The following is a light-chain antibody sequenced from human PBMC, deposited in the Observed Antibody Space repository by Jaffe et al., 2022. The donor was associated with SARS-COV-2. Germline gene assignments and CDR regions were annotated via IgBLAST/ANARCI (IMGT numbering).Light chain of an antibody. J-gene: IGKJ3*01. CDR3: QQRSNWPPEFT. Sequence: ETVLTQSPATLSLSPGERATLSCRASQSVGSYLAWYQQKPGQAPRLLIYDASNRATDIPVRFSGSGSGTDFTLTISSLEPEDFAVYYCQQRSNWPPEFTFGPGTKVDIK. CDR2: DAS. V-gene: IGKV3-11*01. CDR1: QSVGSY.